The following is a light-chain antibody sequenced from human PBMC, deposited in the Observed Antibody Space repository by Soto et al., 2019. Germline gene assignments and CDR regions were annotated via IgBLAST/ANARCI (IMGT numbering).Light chain of an antibody. V-gene: IGKV1-33*01. CDR1: QDINIY. J-gene: IGKJ5*01. Sequence: IQMTHSPSSLFASAGDRVTITCQATQDINIYLNWYQQKPGKAPNLLIYDASNLEIGVPSRFSGSGSGTHFTFTISSLQTEDIGTYYCQKYDILPITFGRGKRREIK. CDR3: QKYDILPIT. CDR2: DAS.